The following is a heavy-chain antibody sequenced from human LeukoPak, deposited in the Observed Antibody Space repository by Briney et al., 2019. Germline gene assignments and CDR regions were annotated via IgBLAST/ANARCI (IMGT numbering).Heavy chain of an antibody. D-gene: IGHD3-22*01. CDR3: ARPRTPYYFDLGAFDL. CDR2: VKYGGGS. Sequence: SETLSLTCGVYGGSLSGHSWSWVRQAPGGRLESIGEVKYGGGSRSNPSLKSRVTMSADTSKNQFSLKLASVTAADTAIYYCARPRTPYYFDLGAFDLWGQGTSVIVSS. V-gene: IGHV4-34*01. J-gene: IGHJ3*01. CDR1: GGSLSGHS.